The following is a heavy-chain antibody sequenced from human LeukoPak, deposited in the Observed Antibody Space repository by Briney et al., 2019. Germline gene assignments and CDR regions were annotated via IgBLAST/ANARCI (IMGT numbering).Heavy chain of an antibody. CDR1: GFAFSSYA. CDR2: ISGSGGST. J-gene: IGHJ4*02. D-gene: IGHD6-19*01. V-gene: IGHV3-23*01. Sequence: GGSLRLSCAASGFAFSSYAMSWVRQAPGKGLEWVSAISGSGGSTYYADSVKGRFTISRDNSKNTLYLQMNSLRAEDTAVYYCAKDIPGYSSGWYVSLPGYWGQGTLVTVSS. CDR3: AKDIPGYSSGWYVSLPGY.